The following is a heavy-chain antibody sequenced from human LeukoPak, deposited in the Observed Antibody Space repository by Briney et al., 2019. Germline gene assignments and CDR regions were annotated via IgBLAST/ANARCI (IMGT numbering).Heavy chain of an antibody. CDR2: IYYSGST. V-gene: IGHV4-39*01. D-gene: IGHD6-13*01. CDR3: ASLYSSSWYFFDY. Sequence: PSETLSLTCTVSGGSISSSSYYWGWIRQPPGKGLEWFGSIYYSGSTYYNPSLKSRVTISVDTSKNQFSLKLSSVTAADTAVYYCASLYSSSWYFFDYWGQGTLVTVSS. J-gene: IGHJ4*02. CDR1: GGSISSSSYY.